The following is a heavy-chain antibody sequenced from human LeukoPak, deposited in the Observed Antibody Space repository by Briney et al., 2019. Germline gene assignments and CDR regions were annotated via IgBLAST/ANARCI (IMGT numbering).Heavy chain of an antibody. CDR3: ARDSGDYYDSSGYYQQLDY. CDR2: MNPNSGNT. J-gene: IGHJ4*02. Sequence: WASVKVSCKASGYTFTSYDINWVRQATGQGLEWMGWMNPNSGNTGYAQKLQGRVTMTTDTSTSTAYMELRSLRSDDTAVYYCARDSGDYYDSSGYYQQLDYWGQGTLVTVSS. D-gene: IGHD3-22*01. CDR1: GYTFTSYD. V-gene: IGHV1-8*01.